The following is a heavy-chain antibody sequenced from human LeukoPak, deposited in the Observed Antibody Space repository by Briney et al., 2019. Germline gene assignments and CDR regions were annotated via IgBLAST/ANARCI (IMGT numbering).Heavy chain of an antibody. Sequence: GGSLRLSCAASGFTFSSYSMNWVRQAPGKGLEWVAVISYDGSNKYYADSVKGRFTISRDNSKNTLYLQMNSLRAEDTAVYYCARDSPLGGVDYWGQGTLVTVSS. CDR2: ISYDGSNK. D-gene: IGHD3-16*01. CDR1: GFTFSSYS. V-gene: IGHV3-30*03. CDR3: ARDSPLGGVDY. J-gene: IGHJ4*02.